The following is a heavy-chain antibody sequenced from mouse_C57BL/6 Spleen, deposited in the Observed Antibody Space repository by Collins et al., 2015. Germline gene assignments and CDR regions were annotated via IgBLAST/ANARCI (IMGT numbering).Heavy chain of an antibody. J-gene: IGHJ2*01. CDR3: ARNRAIYYYGSSYYFDY. D-gene: IGHD1-1*01. Sequence: QVQLKQSGPGLVQPSQSLSITCTVSGFSLTSYGVHWVRQSPGKGLEWLGVIWSGESTDYNAAFISRLSISKDNSKSQVFFKMNSLQANDTAIYYCARNRAIYYYGSSYYFDYWGQGTTLTVSS. CDR1: GFSLTSYG. V-gene: IGHV2-2*02. CDR2: IWSGEST.